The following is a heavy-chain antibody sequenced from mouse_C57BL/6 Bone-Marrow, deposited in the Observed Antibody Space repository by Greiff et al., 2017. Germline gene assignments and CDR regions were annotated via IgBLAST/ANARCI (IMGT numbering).Heavy chain of an antibody. Sequence: QVQLQQPGAELVKPGASVKLSCKASGYTFTSYWMQWVKQRPGQGLEWIGEIDPSDSYTNYNQKFKGKATLTVDTSSSTAYMQLSSLTSEDSAVCYCAGDNVPRLRGGWVANWGQGTLVTVSA. V-gene: IGHV1-50*01. CDR1: GYTFTSYW. D-gene: IGHD3-2*02. J-gene: IGHJ3*01. CDR3: AGDNVPRLRGGWVAN. CDR2: IDPSDSYT.